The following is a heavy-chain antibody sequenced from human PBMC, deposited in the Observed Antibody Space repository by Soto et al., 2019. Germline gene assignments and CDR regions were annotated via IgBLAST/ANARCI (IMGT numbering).Heavy chain of an antibody. Sequence: PGGSLRLSCAASGFTFSDHYMDWVRQAPGKGLEWVGRTRNKANSYTTEYAASVKGRFTISRDDSKNPLYLQMNSLKTEDTAVYYCARDPKGRGGFDYWGQGTLVTVSS. CDR2: TRNKANSYTT. V-gene: IGHV3-72*01. CDR3: ARDPKGRGGFDY. D-gene: IGHD2-15*01. J-gene: IGHJ4*02. CDR1: GFTFSDHY.